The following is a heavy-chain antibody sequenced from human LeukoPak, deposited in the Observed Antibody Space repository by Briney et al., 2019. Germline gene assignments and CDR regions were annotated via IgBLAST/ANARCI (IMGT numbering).Heavy chain of an antibody. J-gene: IGHJ4*02. D-gene: IGHD4-17*01. CDR2: ISGSGGST. Sequence: GGSLRLSCAASGFSGSTFSTYAMSWVRQAPGKGPEWVSGISGSGGSTYYADSVKGRFTISRDNAKNSLYLQMNSLRAEDTAVYYCARVDVVADGDYGEVLGYWGQGTLVTVSS. V-gene: IGHV3-23*01. CDR1: GFSGSTFSTYA. CDR3: ARVDVVADGDYGEVLGY.